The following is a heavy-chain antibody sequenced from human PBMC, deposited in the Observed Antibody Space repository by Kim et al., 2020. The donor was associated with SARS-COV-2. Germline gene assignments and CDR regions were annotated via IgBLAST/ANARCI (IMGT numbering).Heavy chain of an antibody. V-gene: IGHV1-69*13. Sequence: SVKVSCKASGGTFSSYAISWVRQAPGKGLEWMGGIIPIFGTANYAQKFQGRVTITADESTSTAYMELSSLRSEDTAVYYCARDGEGDYPFGYWGQGTLVTVSS. D-gene: IGHD4-17*01. CDR1: GGTFSSYA. CDR3: ARDGEGDYPFGY. CDR2: IIPIFGTA. J-gene: IGHJ4*02.